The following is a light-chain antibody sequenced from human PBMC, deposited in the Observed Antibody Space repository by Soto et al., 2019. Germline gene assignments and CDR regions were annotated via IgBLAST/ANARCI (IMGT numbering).Light chain of an antibody. J-gene: IGLJ1*01. Sequence: QSALTQPASVSGSPGQSISISCTGASSDVGGYNYVSWYQQHPGTAPKLMIYDVNNRPSGVSDRFSGSKSGNTASLTISGLQAEDEADYYCSSYTSSSTLVFGTGTKVTVL. CDR1: SSDVGGYNY. CDR3: SSYTSSSTLV. CDR2: DVN. V-gene: IGLV2-14*01.